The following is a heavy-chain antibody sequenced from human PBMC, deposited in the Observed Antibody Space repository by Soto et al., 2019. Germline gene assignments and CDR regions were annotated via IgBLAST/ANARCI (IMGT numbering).Heavy chain of an antibody. J-gene: IGHJ4*02. CDR2: INYRGTT. V-gene: IGHV4-31*03. Sequence: QVQLQESGPGLVKPSQTLSLTCTVSGGPVINGDSYLNWIRQHPEKGLEWMGYINYRGTTNYNAALKSRILISVDTSKNQFSLRLTSVTAAATAVYYCARDAPGAAPYWGQGTLVTVSS. CDR3: ARDAPGAAPY. CDR1: GGPVINGDSY. D-gene: IGHD6-13*01.